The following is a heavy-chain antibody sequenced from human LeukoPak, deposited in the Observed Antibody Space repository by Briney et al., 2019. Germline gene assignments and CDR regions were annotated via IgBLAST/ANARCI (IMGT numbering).Heavy chain of an antibody. V-gene: IGHV4-31*03. CDR1: GGSVSDINYF. CDR3: AREWKDDAFDI. D-gene: IGHD1-1*01. CDR2: IYYSGST. J-gene: IGHJ3*02. Sequence: SETLSLTCTVSGGSVSDINYFWSWIRQHPGKGLEWIGYIYYSGSTYYNPSLKSRVTISVDTSKNQFSLKLSSVTAADTAVYYCAREWKDDAFDIWGQGTMVTVSS.